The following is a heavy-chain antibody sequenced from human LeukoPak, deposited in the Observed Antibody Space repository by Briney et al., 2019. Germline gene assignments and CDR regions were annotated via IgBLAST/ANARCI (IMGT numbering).Heavy chain of an antibody. Sequence: GGSLRLSCAASGFTFSSYWMSWVRQAPGKGLEWVANIKQDGSEKYYVDSVKGRFTISRDNAKNSLYLQMNSLRAEDTAVYYCARESTMIVVVITNYGMDVWAKGPRSPSP. V-gene: IGHV3-7*01. CDR2: IKQDGSEK. CDR3: ARESTMIVVVITNYGMDV. J-gene: IGHJ6*02. D-gene: IGHD3-22*01. CDR1: GFTFSSYW.